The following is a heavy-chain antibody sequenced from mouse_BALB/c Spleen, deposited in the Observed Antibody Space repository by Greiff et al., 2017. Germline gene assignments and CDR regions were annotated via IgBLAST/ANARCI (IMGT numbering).Heavy chain of an antibody. D-gene: IGHD2-2*01. Sequence: EVQLVESGGGLVKPGGSLKLSCAASGFTFSDYYMYWVRQTPEKRLEWVATISDGGSYTYYPDSVKGRFTISRDNAKNNLYLQMSSLKSEDTAMYYCSGGYDGFAYWGQGTLVTVSA. CDR1: GFTFSDYY. J-gene: IGHJ3*01. V-gene: IGHV5-4*02. CDR3: SGGYDGFAY. CDR2: ISDGGSYT.